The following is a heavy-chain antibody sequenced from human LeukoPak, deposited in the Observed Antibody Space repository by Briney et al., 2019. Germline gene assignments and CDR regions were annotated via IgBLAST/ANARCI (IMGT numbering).Heavy chain of an antibody. V-gene: IGHV1-2*02. CDR3: ARDHNWGPDY. CDR1: GYSFTDHY. Sequence: ASVKVSCKASGYSFTDHYLHWLRQDPGQGLEWMGWTHPNSGDTNYAQNFQGRVSLTRDTSISTAYMELIRLRSDDTAVYYCARDHNWGPDYWGQGTLVSVSS. J-gene: IGHJ4*02. D-gene: IGHD7-27*01. CDR2: THPNSGDT.